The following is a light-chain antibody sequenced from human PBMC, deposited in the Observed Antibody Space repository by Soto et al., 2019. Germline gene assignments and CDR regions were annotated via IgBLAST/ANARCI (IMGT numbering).Light chain of an antibody. Sequence: EIVLTQSPGTLSLSPGERATLSCRASQSVSRNYLAWFQQKPGQAPRLLIHGASNRATGIPDRFSGSGSGTDFTLTIRRLEPEDFAVYYCQQYGSSPWTFGQGTKVEIK. V-gene: IGKV3-20*01. CDR1: QSVSRNY. CDR3: QQYGSSPWT. J-gene: IGKJ1*01. CDR2: GAS.